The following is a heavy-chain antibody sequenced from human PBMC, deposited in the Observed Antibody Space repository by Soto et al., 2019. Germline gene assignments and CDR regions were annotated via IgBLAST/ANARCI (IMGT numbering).Heavy chain of an antibody. D-gene: IGHD2-2*01. CDR1: GDSLSSSSYY. CDR3: VPRGPNFYYYGVDV. Sequence: TSETLSLTCAVSGDSLSSSSYYWGWIRQPPGKGLEWIGSIYSSGNTYYNPSLKSRVTISVDTSRNQFSLKLTSVTAADTAVYYCVPRGPNFYYYGVDVWGQGTTVTVSS. V-gene: IGHV4-39*01. CDR2: IYSSGNT. J-gene: IGHJ6*02.